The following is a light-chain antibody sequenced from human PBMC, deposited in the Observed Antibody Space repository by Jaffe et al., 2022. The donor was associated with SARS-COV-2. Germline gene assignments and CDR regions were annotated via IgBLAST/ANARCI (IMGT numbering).Light chain of an antibody. Sequence: QSVLTQPPSVSGAPGQRVTISCTGGSSNIGSDYDVHWYQQLPGRAPKLLIYAYDNRPSGIPDRFSGSRSGTSASLAITGLQADDEAHFYCQSYDISLGGVVFGGGTKLTVL. J-gene: IGLJ3*02. CDR2: AYD. CDR1: SSNIGSDYD. V-gene: IGLV1-40*01. CDR3: QSYDISLGGVV.